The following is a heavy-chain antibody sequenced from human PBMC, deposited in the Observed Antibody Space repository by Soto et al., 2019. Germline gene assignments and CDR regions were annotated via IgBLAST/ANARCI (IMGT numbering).Heavy chain of an antibody. CDR2: ISYYSGSI. Sequence: SLRLSCAASGFRFDDYGMHWVRQVPGKGLEWVSGISYYSGSIGYADSVKGRFTISRDNAKNSLYLQMNSLRAEDTALYYCAKSIGGTANVMDVWAQRTTVTVSS. D-gene: IGHD2-15*01. V-gene: IGHV3-9*01. CDR3: AKSIGGTANVMDV. J-gene: IGHJ6*02. CDR1: GFRFDDYG.